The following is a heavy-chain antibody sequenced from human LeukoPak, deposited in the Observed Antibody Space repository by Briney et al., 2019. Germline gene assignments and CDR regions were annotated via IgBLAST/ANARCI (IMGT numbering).Heavy chain of an antibody. Sequence: GGSLRLSCVASGFTFVRHWMTWVRQAPGKGLEWVANINQDESEKYYVDSVKGRFTISRDNAKNSLYLQMNSLRAEDTAVYYCARDQTHFDYWGQGTLVTVSS. CDR3: ARDQTHFDY. CDR1: GFTFVRHW. D-gene: IGHD4-23*01. CDR2: INQDESEK. J-gene: IGHJ4*02. V-gene: IGHV3-7*01.